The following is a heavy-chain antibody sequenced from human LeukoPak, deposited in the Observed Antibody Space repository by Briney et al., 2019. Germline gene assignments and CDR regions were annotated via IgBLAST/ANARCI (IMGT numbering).Heavy chain of an antibody. D-gene: IGHD6-19*01. CDR1: GYTFTSYY. CDR2: INPSGGSA. V-gene: IGHV1-46*03. CDR3: ARDPGRISSGWDDKPPFYYFDY. Sequence: ASVKVSCKASGYTFTSYYMHWVRQAPGQGLEWMGIINPSGGSASYAQKFQGRVTMTRDTSTSTVYMELSSLRSEDTAVYYCARDPGRISSGWDDKPPFYYFDYWGQGTLVTVSS. J-gene: IGHJ4*02.